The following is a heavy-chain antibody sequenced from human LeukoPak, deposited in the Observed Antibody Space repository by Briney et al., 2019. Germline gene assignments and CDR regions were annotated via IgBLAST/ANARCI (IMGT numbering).Heavy chain of an antibody. J-gene: IGHJ4*02. V-gene: IGHV4-59*08. CDR2: IYYIGST. Sequence: PSETLSLTCTVSGGSISSYSWSWIRQPPGKGLEWIGYIYYIGSTNYNPSLKSRVTISVDTSKNQFSLKLSSVTAADTAVYYCARSYSSSWYYFDYWGQGTLVTVSS. CDR3: ARSYSSSWYYFDY. CDR1: GGSISSYS. D-gene: IGHD6-13*01.